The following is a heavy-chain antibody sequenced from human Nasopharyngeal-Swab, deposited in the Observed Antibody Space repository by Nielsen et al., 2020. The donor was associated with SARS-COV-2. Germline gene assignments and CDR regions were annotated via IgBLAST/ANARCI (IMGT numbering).Heavy chain of an antibody. Sequence: WIRQPPGKGLEWIGYIYYSGSTNYNPSLKSRVTISVDTSKNQFSLKLSSVTAADTAVYYCARVSTAYGSGSISNNTPYYYYGMDVWGQGTTVTVSS. J-gene: IGHJ6*02. D-gene: IGHD3-10*01. CDR2: IYYSGST. CDR3: ARVSTAYGSGSISNNTPYYYYGMDV. V-gene: IGHV4-59*01.